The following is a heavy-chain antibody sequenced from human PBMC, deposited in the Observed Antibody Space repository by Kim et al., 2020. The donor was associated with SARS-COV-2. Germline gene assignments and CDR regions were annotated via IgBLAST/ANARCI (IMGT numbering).Heavy chain of an antibody. CDR1: GFTFSSYG. Sequence: GGSLRLSCAASGFTFSSYGMHWVRQAPGKGLEWVAVISYDGSNKYYADSVKGRFTISRDNSKNTLYLQMNSLRAEDTAVYYCAKDPPSDWEPGWPPRFDPWGQGTLVTVSS. V-gene: IGHV3-30*18. D-gene: IGHD3-9*01. J-gene: IGHJ5*02. CDR2: ISYDGSNK. CDR3: AKDPPSDWEPGWPPRFDP.